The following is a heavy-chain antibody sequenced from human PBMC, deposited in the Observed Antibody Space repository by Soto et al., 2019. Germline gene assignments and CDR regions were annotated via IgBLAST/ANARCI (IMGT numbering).Heavy chain of an antibody. CDR3: AHTDLGYCSSTSCYNDWYFDL. Sequence: QITLKESGPTLVNPTQTLTLTCTFSGFSLSTSGVGVGWIRQPPGKALEWLALIYWDDDKRYSPSLKSRLTITKDTSKNQVVLTMTNMDPVDTATYYCAHTDLGYCSSTSCYNDWYFDLWGRGTLVTVSS. J-gene: IGHJ2*01. V-gene: IGHV2-5*02. CDR2: IYWDDDK. D-gene: IGHD2-2*02. CDR1: GFSLSTSGVG.